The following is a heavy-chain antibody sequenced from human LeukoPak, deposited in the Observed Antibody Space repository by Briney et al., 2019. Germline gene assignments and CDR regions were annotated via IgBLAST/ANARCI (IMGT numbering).Heavy chain of an antibody. CDR3: AMLVYASGSPTSYFDY. D-gene: IGHD3-10*01. Sequence: GASVKVSCKTSGYTFTDYYIHWVRQAPGQGLEWMGWVSPNSGVTNDAQKFQGRVTMTRDTSITTAYMEVNRLRSDDTALYFCAMLVYASGSPTSYFDYWGQGILVTVSS. J-gene: IGHJ4*02. CDR2: VSPNSGVT. V-gene: IGHV1-2*02. CDR1: GYTFTDYY.